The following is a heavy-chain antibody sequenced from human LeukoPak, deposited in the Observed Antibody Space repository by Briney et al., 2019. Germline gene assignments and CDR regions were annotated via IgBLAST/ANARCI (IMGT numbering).Heavy chain of an antibody. CDR1: GFTFDDYA. CDR3: ARDGEWLRPNDY. V-gene: IGHV3-9*01. J-gene: IGHJ4*02. CDR2: ISWNSGSI. D-gene: IGHD3-3*01. Sequence: PGGSLRLSCAASGFTFDDYAMHWVRQAPGKGLEWVSGISWNSGSIGYADSVKGRFTISRDNAKNSLYLQMNSLRAEDTALYYCARDGEWLRPNDYWGQGTLVTVSS.